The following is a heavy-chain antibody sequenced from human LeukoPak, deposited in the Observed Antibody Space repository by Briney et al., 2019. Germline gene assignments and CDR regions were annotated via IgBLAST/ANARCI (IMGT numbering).Heavy chain of an antibody. CDR2: ISYDGSNK. J-gene: IGHJ4*02. Sequence: GGSLRLSCAASGFTFSSYAMHWVRQAPGKGLEWVAVISYDGSNKYYADSVKGRFTISRDNSKNTLYLQMNSLRAEDTAVYYCAKGVRITMIVVVITAFDYWGQGTLVTVSS. V-gene: IGHV3-30*04. CDR3: AKGVRITMIVVVITAFDY. D-gene: IGHD3-22*01. CDR1: GFTFSSYA.